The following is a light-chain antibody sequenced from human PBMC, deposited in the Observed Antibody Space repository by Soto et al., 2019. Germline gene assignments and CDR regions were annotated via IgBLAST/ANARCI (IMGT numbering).Light chain of an antibody. Sequence: EIVLTQSPGTLSFSPGERATLSCRASQSVSSSYLAWYQQKPGQAPRLLIYGASNRATGIPDRFSVSASGTDFTLTISILEPEAFAVYYCQHYGTSALFGPGTKLDIK. CDR3: QHYGTSAL. CDR1: QSVSSSY. CDR2: GAS. V-gene: IGKV3-20*01. J-gene: IGKJ3*01.